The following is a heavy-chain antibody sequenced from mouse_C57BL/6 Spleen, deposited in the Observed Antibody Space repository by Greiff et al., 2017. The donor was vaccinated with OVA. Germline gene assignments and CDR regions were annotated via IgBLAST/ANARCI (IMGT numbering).Heavy chain of an antibody. CDR2: IYPGSGST. Sequence: QVQLQQPGAELVKPGASVKMSCKASGYTFTSYWITWVKQRPGQGLEWIGDIYPGSGSTNYNEKFKSKATLTVDTSSSTAYMQLSSLTSEDSAVYYCAKGRLRREAPWFAYWGQGTLVTVSA. V-gene: IGHV1-55*01. CDR1: GYTFTSYW. D-gene: IGHD2-4*01. J-gene: IGHJ3*01. CDR3: AKGRLRREAPWFAY.